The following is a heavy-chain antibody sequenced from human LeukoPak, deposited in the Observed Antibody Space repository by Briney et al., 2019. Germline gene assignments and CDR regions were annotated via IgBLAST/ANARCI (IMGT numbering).Heavy chain of an antibody. CDR1: GYTFTDYY. CDR2: INPNSGGT. Sequence: ASVTVSCKASGYTFTDYYMHWVRQAPGQGLEWMGRINPNSGGTNYAQKFQGRVTMTRDTSISTAYMELSRLRSDDTAVYYCASPDTAMVYGFDYWGQGTLVTVSS. V-gene: IGHV1-2*06. CDR3: ASPDTAMVYGFDY. D-gene: IGHD5-18*01. J-gene: IGHJ4*02.